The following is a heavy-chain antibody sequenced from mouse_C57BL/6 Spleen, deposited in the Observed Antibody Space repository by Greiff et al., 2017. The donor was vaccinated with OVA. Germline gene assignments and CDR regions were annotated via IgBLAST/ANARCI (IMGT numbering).Heavy chain of an antibody. CDR2: ISPGSSTI. V-gene: IGHV5-17*01. CDR3: ARKAYYYGSSPYWYFDV. J-gene: IGHJ1*03. CDR1: GFTFTDYG. Sequence: EVQVVESGRGLVKPGGSLKLSCAASGFTFTDYGMHWVRQAPGKGLEWVAYISPGSSTIYYADTVKGRFTFSGDNSTNTLFLQMTSLRSEDTAMYYCARKAYYYGSSPYWYFDVWGTGTTVTVSS. D-gene: IGHD1-1*01.